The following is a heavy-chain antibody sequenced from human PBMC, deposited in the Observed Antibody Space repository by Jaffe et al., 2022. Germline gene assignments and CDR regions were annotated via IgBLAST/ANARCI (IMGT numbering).Heavy chain of an antibody. V-gene: IGHV5-51*01. CDR1: GYSFTSYW. D-gene: IGHD3-16*01. Sequence: EVQLVQSGAEVKKPGESLKISCKGSGYSFTSYWIGWVRQMPGKGLEWMGIIYPGDSDTRYSPSFQGQVTISADKSISTAYLQWSSLKASDTAMYYCARHLGEAYDLINWFDPWGQGTLVTVSS. CDR3: ARHLGEAYDLINWFDP. J-gene: IGHJ5*02. CDR2: IYPGDSDT.